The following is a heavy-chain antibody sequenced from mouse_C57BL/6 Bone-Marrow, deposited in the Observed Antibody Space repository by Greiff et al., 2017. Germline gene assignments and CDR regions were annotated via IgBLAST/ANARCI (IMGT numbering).Heavy chain of an antibody. V-gene: IGHV1-69*01. J-gene: IGHJ3*01. D-gene: IGHD1-1*01. Sequence: QVQLQQPGAELVMPGASVKLSCKASGYTFTSYWMHWVKQRPGQGLEWIGEIDPSGSYTNYNQKFKGKSTLTVDKSSSTAYMQLSSLTSEDSAVYYCARHGYYYGSSYLWFAYWGQGTLVTVSA. CDR3: ARHGYYYGSSYLWFAY. CDR2: IDPSGSYT. CDR1: GYTFTSYW.